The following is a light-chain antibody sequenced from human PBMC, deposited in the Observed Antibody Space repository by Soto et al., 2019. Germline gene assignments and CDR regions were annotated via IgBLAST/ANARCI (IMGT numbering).Light chain of an antibody. CDR3: VAWDDSLNGWV. V-gene: IGLV1-44*01. CDR2: SNN. J-gene: IGLJ3*02. CDR1: SSNIGSHT. Sequence: QAVVTQPPSASGTPGQRVTISCSGSSSNIGSHTVNWYQQLPGTAPKLLIYSNNQRPSGVTDRFSGSKSGTSASLAVSGLQSEYDADYYCVAWDDSLNGWVFGGGTKLTVL.